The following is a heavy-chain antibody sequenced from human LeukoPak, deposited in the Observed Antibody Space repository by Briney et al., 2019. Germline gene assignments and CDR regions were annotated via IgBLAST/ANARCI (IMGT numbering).Heavy chain of an antibody. Sequence: VASVKVSCKASGYTFTDYYIHWVRQAPGQGLEWMAWMNPNSGGTSYAQKLQGRVTMTRDTSISTGYMELSRLRFDDTAVYYCAINKAAKSLDYWGQGTLVTVSS. V-gene: IGHV1-2*02. D-gene: IGHD6-25*01. J-gene: IGHJ4*02. CDR3: AINKAAKSLDY. CDR1: GYTFTDYY. CDR2: MNPNSGGT.